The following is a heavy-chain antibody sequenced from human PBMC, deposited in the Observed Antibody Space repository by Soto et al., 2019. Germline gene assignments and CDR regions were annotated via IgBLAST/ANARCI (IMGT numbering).Heavy chain of an antibody. V-gene: IGHV3-48*03. CDR1: GFTFSSYE. CDR2: ISSSGSTI. D-gene: IGHD3-10*01. CDR3: ASSPRRWFGELIYYYGMDV. Sequence: GSLRLSCAASGFTFSSYEMNWVRQAPGKGLEWVSYISSSGSTIYYADSVKGRFTISRDNAKNSLYLQMNSLRAEDTAVYYCASSPRRWFGELIYYYGMDVWGQGTTVTVSS. J-gene: IGHJ6*02.